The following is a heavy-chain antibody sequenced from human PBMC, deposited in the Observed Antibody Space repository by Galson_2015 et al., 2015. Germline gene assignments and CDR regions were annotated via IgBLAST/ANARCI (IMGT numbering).Heavy chain of an antibody. J-gene: IGHJ4*02. V-gene: IGHV3-30-3*01. CDR3: AIIVGAVGGFDY. Sequence: SLRLSCAASGFTFSSYAMHWVRQAPGKGLEWVAVISYDGSNKYYADSVKGRFTISRDNSKNTLYLQMNSLRAEDTAVYYCAIIVGAVGGFDYWGQGTLVTVSS. CDR2: ISYDGSNK. CDR1: GFTFSSYA. D-gene: IGHD1-26*01.